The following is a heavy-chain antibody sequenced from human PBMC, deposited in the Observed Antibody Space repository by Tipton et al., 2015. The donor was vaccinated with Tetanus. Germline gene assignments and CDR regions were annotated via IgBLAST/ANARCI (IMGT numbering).Heavy chain of an antibody. CDR3: ARESSYYMDV. D-gene: IGHD3-16*02. J-gene: IGHJ6*03. Sequence: LRLSCTVSGGSISSRSYYWSWIRQHPVKGLEWIGYIYYTGSTYYNPSLKSRVIISVDTSKNQFPLKLSSVTAADTAVYYCARESSYYMDVWGKGTTVTVSS. CDR1: GGSISSRSYY. CDR2: IYYTGST. V-gene: IGHV4-31*02.